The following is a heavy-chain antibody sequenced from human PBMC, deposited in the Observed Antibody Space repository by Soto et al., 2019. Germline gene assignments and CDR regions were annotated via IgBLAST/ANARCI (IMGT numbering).Heavy chain of an antibody. Sequence: QVQLQESGPGLVKPSETLSLTCTVSGGSIISGYWSWIRQPPGKGLEWIGYISYSGNTNYNPSLSGRVAMSVDTPKNQFSLRPSSVTPADTAVYYCAGLRGYAGSPIDYWGQGTLVTVSS. CDR3: AGLRGYAGSPIDY. CDR2: ISYSGNT. J-gene: IGHJ4*02. V-gene: IGHV4-59*01. CDR1: GGSIISGY. D-gene: IGHD2-15*01.